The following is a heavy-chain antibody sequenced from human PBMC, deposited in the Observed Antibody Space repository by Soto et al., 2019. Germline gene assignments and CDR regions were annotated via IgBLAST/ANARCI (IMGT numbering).Heavy chain of an antibody. D-gene: IGHD2-2*01. CDR3: ARTRTIVVVPTVIYNWFDP. Sequence: GGSLRLSCAASGFTFSSYSMNWVRQAPGKGLEWVSYISSSSSTIYYADSVKGRFTISRDNAKNSLYLQMNSLRAEDTAVYYCARTRTIVVVPTVIYNWFDPWGQGTLVTVSS. CDR2: ISSSSSTI. V-gene: IGHV3-48*01. CDR1: GFTFSSYS. J-gene: IGHJ5*02.